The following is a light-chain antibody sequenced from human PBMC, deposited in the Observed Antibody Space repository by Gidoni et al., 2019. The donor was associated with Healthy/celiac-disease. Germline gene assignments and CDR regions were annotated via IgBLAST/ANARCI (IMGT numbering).Light chain of an antibody. V-gene: IGLV2-8*01. CDR1: SSDVGGYNY. Sequence: SASGSPGQSVTISCTGTSSDVGGYNYVSWYQQHPGKAPKLMIYEVSKRPSGVPDRFSGSKSGNTASLTVSGLQAEDAADYYCSSYAGSTPVVFGGGTKLTVL. J-gene: IGLJ2*01. CDR3: SSYAGSTPVV. CDR2: EVS.